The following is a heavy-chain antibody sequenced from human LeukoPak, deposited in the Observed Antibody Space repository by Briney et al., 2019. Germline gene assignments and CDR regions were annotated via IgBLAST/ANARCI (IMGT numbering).Heavy chain of an antibody. Sequence: PSETLSLTCTVSGGSISSYYWSWIRQPPGKGLEWIGNMYSSGGTKYNPSLKSRVTISLDASKNQFSLRLSSVTAADTAVYYCARVDSSYFDCWGQGTLVTVSS. J-gene: IGHJ4*02. CDR1: GGSISSYY. V-gene: IGHV4-59*01. CDR3: ARVDSSYFDC. D-gene: IGHD6-6*01. CDR2: MYSSGGT.